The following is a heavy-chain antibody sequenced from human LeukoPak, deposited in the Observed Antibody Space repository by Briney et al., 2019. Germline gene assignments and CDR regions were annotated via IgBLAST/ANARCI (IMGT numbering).Heavy chain of an antibody. CDR3: ARLVPRRYLGY. Sequence: GASVKVSCKASGYTFTSYDINWVRQATGQGLERMGWMNPNSGNTGYAQKFQSRVTMTRNTSISTAYMELSSLRSEDTAVYYCARLVPRRYLGYWGQGTLVTVSS. V-gene: IGHV1-8*01. D-gene: IGHD3-9*01. CDR1: GYTFTSYD. CDR2: MNPNSGNT. J-gene: IGHJ4*02.